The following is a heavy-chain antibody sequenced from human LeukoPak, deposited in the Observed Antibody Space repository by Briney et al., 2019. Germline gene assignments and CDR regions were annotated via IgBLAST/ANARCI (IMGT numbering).Heavy chain of an antibody. CDR2: FDPEDGET. D-gene: IGHD3-3*02. V-gene: IGHV1-24*01. CDR3: ATDAHFTAGYGFDI. J-gene: IGHJ3*02. CDR1: GYTLTELS. Sequence: ASVKVSCKVSGYTLTELSMHWVRQAPGKGLEWMGGFDPEDGETIYAQKFQGRVTMTEDTSTDTAYMELSSLRSEDTAVYYCATDAHFTAGYGFDIWGQGTMVTVSS.